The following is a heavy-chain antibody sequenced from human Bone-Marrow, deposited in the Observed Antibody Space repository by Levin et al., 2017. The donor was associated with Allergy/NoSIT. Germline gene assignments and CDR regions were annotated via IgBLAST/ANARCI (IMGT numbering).Heavy chain of an antibody. Sequence: GSLRLSCAVSGYSISSGYYWGWIRQPPGKGLEWIGSIYHSGSTYYNPSLKSRVTISVDTSKNQFSLKLSSVTAADTAVYYCARDFPRITMVQGVIINRDAFDIWGQGTMVTVSS. J-gene: IGHJ3*02. CDR2: IYHSGST. V-gene: IGHV4-38-2*02. CDR3: ARDFPRITMVQGVIINRDAFDI. D-gene: IGHD3-10*01. CDR1: GYSISSGYY.